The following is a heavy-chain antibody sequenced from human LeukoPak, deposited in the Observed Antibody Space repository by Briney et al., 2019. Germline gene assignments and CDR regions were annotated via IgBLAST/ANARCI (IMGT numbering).Heavy chain of an antibody. CDR3: AREIVVVPAAYDY. CDR1: GGSISSSNHY. J-gene: IGHJ4*02. Sequence: SETLSLTCTVSGGSISSSNHYWGWIRQPPGKGLECIGSICYSGRTYYNPSLKSRVTISLDTSKNQFSLKLSSVTAADTAVYYCAREIVVVPAAYDYWGQGTLVTVSS. CDR2: ICYSGRT. V-gene: IGHV4-39*07. D-gene: IGHD2-2*01.